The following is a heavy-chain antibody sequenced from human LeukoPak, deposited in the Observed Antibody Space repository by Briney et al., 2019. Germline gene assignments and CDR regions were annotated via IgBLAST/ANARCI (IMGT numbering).Heavy chain of an antibody. V-gene: IGHV4-34*01. D-gene: IGHD2-15*01. J-gene: IGHJ5*02. Sequence: PSETLSLTCAVYGGSFSSYYWSWIRQPPGKGLEWIGEINHSGSTNYNPFLTSRATIAVDTSKNQFSLMLSSVTAAATAVYYCARRSYEGGYCSGGRCYSNSWFDPWGQGTLVTVSS. CDR3: ARRSYEGGYCSGGRCYSNSWFDP. CDR2: INHSGST. CDR1: GGSFSSYY.